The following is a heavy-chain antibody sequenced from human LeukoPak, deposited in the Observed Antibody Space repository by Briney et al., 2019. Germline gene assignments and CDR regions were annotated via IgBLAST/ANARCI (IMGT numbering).Heavy chain of an antibody. D-gene: IGHD5-24*01. Sequence: GGSLRLSCAASGFTFSSYWMHWVRQAPGKGLVWVSRINSDGSSTSYADSVKGRFTITRDNAKNTLHLQMNGLRAEDTAVYYCARDGGDGYNWFDPWGQGTLVTVSS. J-gene: IGHJ5*02. V-gene: IGHV3-74*01. CDR2: INSDGSST. CDR3: ARDGGDGYNWFDP. CDR1: GFTFSSYW.